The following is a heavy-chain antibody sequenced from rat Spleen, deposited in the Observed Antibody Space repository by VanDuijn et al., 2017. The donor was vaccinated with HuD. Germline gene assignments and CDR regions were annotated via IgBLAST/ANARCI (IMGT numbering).Heavy chain of an antibody. CDR3: SPLPGHNLDY. D-gene: IGHD1-4*01. CDR2: ISNAGDT. Sequence: EVQLVESDGGLVQPGRSLKLSCAASGITFNNYWMTWIRQAPGKGLEWVASISNAGDTYYPDSVKGRFSISRENAKSTTYLHMNSLRSEDTATYYCSPLPGHNLDYWGQGVMVTASS. J-gene: IGHJ2*01. V-gene: IGHV5-31*01. CDR1: GITFNNYW.